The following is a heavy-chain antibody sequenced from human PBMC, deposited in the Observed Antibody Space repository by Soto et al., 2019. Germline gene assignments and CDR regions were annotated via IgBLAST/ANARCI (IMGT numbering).Heavy chain of an antibody. D-gene: IGHD3-3*01. Sequence: QVHLVQSGAEVAKPGASVKVSCKSSGYTFSDYGISWVRQAPGQGLEWMGWISAYNGDTNYAHKFQGRVTMTTDTSTSTAYLELRSLRSDDTAVYYCARTGRFLEWLSTFDYWGQGNLVTVSS. J-gene: IGHJ4*02. CDR1: GYTFSDYG. CDR2: ISAYNGDT. V-gene: IGHV1-18*01. CDR3: ARTGRFLEWLSTFDY.